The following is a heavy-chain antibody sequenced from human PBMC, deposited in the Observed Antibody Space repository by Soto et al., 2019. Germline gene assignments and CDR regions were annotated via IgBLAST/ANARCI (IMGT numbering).Heavy chain of an antibody. Sequence: QVQLQESGPGLVKPSQTLSLTCTVSGGYISSGGYYWSWIRQHPGKGLEWIGYIYYSGSTYYDPSLQSRVTISVDTSKHQFSLKLSSVTAADTAVYYCARERITMVRGVMISWFDPWGQGTLVTVSS. CDR3: ARERITMVRGVMISWFDP. J-gene: IGHJ5*02. CDR2: IYYSGST. CDR1: GGYISSGGYY. V-gene: IGHV4-31*03. D-gene: IGHD3-10*01.